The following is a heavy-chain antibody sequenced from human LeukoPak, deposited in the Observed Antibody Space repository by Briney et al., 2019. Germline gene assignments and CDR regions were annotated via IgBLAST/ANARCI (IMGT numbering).Heavy chain of an antibody. Sequence: ASVKVSCKASGYTFTSYYMHWVRQAPGQGLEWMGLINPSGGSTSYAQKFQGRVTMTRDTSTSTVYMELSSLRSEDTAVYYCARVVKGSGWGYYFDYWGQGTLVTVSS. J-gene: IGHJ4*02. CDR3: ARVVKGSGWGYYFDY. D-gene: IGHD6-19*01. V-gene: IGHV1-46*01. CDR2: INPSGGST. CDR1: GYTFTSYY.